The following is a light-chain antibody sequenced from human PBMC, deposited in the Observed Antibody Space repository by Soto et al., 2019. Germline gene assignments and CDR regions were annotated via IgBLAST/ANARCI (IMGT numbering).Light chain of an antibody. V-gene: IGKV1-27*01. J-gene: IGKJ5*01. CDR1: QGIGTS. Sequence: DIQMTQSPPSLSASVGDRVTITCRASQGIGTSLAWYQQKPGTVPKLLIYSKSTLKSGVPSRFSDSGSGTDFALTINSRRPQDVAAHYYKQYTTVPATFAQGTRLEIK. CDR2: SKS. CDR3: KQYTTVPAT.